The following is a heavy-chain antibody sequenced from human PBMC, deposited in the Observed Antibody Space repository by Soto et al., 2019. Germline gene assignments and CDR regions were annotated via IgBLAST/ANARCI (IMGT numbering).Heavy chain of an antibody. V-gene: IGHV3-73*01. CDR3: TRLHFIVEPGINY. Sequence: GGSLRLSCAASGLSFSDSGIHWVRQASGKGLEWVGRIRTKSNHYATAYAASAKGRFTISRDDSRNTAYLQMNSLETEDTAVYYCTRLHFIVEPGINYWGQGTLVTVSS. CDR2: IRTKSNHYAT. D-gene: IGHD6-13*01. CDR1: GLSFSDSG. J-gene: IGHJ4*02.